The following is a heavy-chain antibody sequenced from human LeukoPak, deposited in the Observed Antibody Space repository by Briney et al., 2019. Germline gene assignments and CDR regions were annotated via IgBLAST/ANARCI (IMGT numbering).Heavy chain of an antibody. CDR1: GGSISSYY. D-gene: IGHD2-15*01. V-gene: IGHV4-59*01. J-gene: IGHJ4*02. CDR2: IYYSGST. Sequence: PSETLSLTCTVSGGSISSYYWSWIRQPPGKGLEWIGYIYYSGSTNYNPSLKSRVTISVDTSKNQFSLKLSSVTAADTAVYYCARDSPCRGGSCYGSFDYWGQGTLVTVSS. CDR3: ARDSPCRGGSCYGSFDY.